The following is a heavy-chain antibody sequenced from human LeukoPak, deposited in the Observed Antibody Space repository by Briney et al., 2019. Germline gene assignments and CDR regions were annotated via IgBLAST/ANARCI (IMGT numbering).Heavy chain of an antibody. V-gene: IGHV3-30*03. CDR3: ARDNGWSLFDY. Sequence: PGGSLRLSCAASGFTFSSYGMHWVRQAPGKGLEWVAVISYDGSNKYYADSVKGRFTISRDNSKNTLFLQMNSLRAEDTAIYYCARDNGWSLFDYWGQGTLVTVSS. D-gene: IGHD6-19*01. CDR1: GFTFSSYG. CDR2: ISYDGSNK. J-gene: IGHJ4*02.